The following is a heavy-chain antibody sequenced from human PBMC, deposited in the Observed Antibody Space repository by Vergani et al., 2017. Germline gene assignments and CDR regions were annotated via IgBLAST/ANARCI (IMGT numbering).Heavy chain of an antibody. V-gene: IGHV3-11*01. CDR3: ATAHPGDYFHF. CDR2: ISGSGSIT. CDR1: GFTFSDYY. Sequence: QVQLVESGGGLVKPGGSLRLSCAASGFTFSDYYMSWVRQAPGLGVEWISYISGSGSITHYADSVKGRFTISRDNAKNSLFLQMNSLRAEDTAVYFCATAHPGDYFHFWGQGILVTVSS. J-gene: IGHJ4*02.